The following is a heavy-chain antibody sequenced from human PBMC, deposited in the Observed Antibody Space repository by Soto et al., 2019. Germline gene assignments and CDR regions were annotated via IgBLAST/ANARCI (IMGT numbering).Heavy chain of an antibody. D-gene: IGHD5-12*01. V-gene: IGHV4-31*03. Sequence: SETLSLTCTVSGGSISSGGYYWSWIRQHPGEGLEWIGYIYYSGSTYYNPSLKSRVTISVDTSKNQFSLKLSSVTAADTAVYYCASDVRRAGGYELFAYWGEGTLVTVSS. CDR1: GGSISSGGYY. CDR3: ASDVRRAGGYELFAY. CDR2: IYYSGST. J-gene: IGHJ1*01.